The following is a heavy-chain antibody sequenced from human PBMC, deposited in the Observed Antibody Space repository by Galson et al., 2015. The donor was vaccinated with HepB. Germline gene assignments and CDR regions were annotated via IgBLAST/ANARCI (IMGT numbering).Heavy chain of an antibody. V-gene: IGHV3-30*18. CDR3: AKDKQWLSYYYYGIDV. CDR1: GFTFSNYV. D-gene: IGHD6-19*01. Sequence: SLRLSCAASGFTFSNYVMPWVRQAPGKGLEWVAVISYDGSNKYYADSVKGRFTVSRDNSKNTLYLQMNSLRAEDTAVYYCAKDKQWLSYYYYGIDVWGQGTTVTVSS. CDR2: ISYDGSNK. J-gene: IGHJ6*02.